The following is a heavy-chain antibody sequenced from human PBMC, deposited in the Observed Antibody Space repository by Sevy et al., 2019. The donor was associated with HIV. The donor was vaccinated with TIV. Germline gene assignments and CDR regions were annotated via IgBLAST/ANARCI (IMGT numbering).Heavy chain of an antibody. CDR3: AREVSSSRGDLDN. CDR1: GFTFNDYY. Sequence: GGSLRLSCAASGFTFNDYYMTWIRQAPGKGLEWVSYISNGGNTIKYVDSVKGRFTISRDNAKNSLYLQMNSLRAEDTAVYYCAREVSSSRGDLDNWGQGTLVTVSS. D-gene: IGHD6-13*01. V-gene: IGHV3-11*01. J-gene: IGHJ4*02. CDR2: ISNGGNTI.